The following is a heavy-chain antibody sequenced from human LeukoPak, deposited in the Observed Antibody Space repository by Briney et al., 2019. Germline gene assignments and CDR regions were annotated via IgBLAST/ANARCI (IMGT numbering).Heavy chain of an antibody. D-gene: IGHD5-18*01. J-gene: IGHJ4*02. CDR3: AREGYSYGYDY. CDR2: IYTSGST. V-gene: IGHV4-4*07. CDR1: GAPSISTY. Sequence: SETLSLTCTVSGAPSISTYWTWFRHPAGKGLEWIGRIYTSGSTNYNPSLKSRVTMSVDTSKNQFSPKLSSVTAADTAVYYCAREGYSYGYDYWGQGTLVTVSS.